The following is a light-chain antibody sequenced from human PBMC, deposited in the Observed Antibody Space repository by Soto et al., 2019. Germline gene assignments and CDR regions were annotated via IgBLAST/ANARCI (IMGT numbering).Light chain of an antibody. Sequence: DVVMTQSPLSLPVTPGEPASISCRSSQSLLHSNGYNYLDWYLQKPGQSPQLLIYLGSNRASGVPDRFSGSGSGTDFTLNISRVEADDVVFYYYLHPLHRPFTFGPGTKVDIK. CDR2: LGS. CDR1: QSLLHSNGYNY. V-gene: IGKV2-28*01. J-gene: IGKJ3*01. CDR3: LHPLHRPFT.